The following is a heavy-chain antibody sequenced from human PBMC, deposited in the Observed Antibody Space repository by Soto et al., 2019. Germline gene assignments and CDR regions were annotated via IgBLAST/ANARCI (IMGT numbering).Heavy chain of an antibody. D-gene: IGHD5-18*01. CDR2: ITYDGGLQ. J-gene: IGHJ4*02. CDR3: VSDRGYGHASVPYS. V-gene: IGHV3-30*03. CDR1: GFTFSSYG. Sequence: QAQLVASGGGVVQPGRSLRLSCAASGFTFSSYGMHWVRQAPGTGLEWVAVITYDGGLQHYADSVKGRFTISRDNSKNMVLLQMNSLRAEDTAVYYCVSDRGYGHASVPYSWGQGTLVSVSS.